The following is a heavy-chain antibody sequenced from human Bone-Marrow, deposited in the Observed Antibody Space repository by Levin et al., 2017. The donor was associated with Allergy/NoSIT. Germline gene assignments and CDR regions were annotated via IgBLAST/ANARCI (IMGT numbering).Heavy chain of an antibody. D-gene: IGHD3-10*01. J-gene: IGHJ4*02. CDR2: INGDGSHT. CDR3: VRDHPYYGSGRAPF. Sequence: SCAASGFTFSTSWLHWVRQAPGKGLVCVSRINGDGSHTDYADSVKGRFTISRDNAKNTLYLQMNSLRAEDTALYSCVRDHPYYGSGRAPFWGQGALVTVSS. V-gene: IGHV3-74*01. CDR1: GFTFSTSW.